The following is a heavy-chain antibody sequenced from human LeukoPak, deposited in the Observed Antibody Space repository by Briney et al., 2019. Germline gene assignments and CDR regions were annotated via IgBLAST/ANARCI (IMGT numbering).Heavy chain of an antibody. CDR1: GFTFSSYE. V-gene: IGHV3-48*03. CDR3: ARVGEAYCGGDCYSGLLDY. Sequence: PGGSLRLSCAASGFTFSSYEMNWVRQAPGKGLEWVSYISSSGSTIYYADSVKGRFTISRDNAKNSLYLQMNSLRAEDTAVYYCARVGEAYCGGDCYSGLLDYWGQGTLVTVSS. D-gene: IGHD2-21*02. CDR2: ISSSGSTI. J-gene: IGHJ4*02.